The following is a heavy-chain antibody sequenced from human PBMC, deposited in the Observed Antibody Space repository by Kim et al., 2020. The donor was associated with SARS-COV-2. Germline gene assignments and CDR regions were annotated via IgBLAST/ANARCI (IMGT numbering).Heavy chain of an antibody. D-gene: IGHD3-10*01. CDR3: ARDHYGSGDFDY. Sequence: SYAPSVNRRFTISRDNAKHTLSLQLNTLRAEDTAVYYCARDHYGSGDFDYWGQGTLVTVSS. V-gene: IGHV3-74*01. J-gene: IGHJ4*02.